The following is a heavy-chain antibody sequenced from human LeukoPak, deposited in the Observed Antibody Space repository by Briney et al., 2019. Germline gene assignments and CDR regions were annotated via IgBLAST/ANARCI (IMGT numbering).Heavy chain of an antibody. CDR3: ARSGRYFETQ. Sequence: KASETLSLTCAAYSGSFSGYYWSWIRQPPGKGLEWIGEIKYSGSTTYNPSLKSRVTISVDTSKKQFSLKMTSVADADTAVYYRARSGRYFETQWGQGTLVTVSS. CDR1: SGSFSGYY. J-gene: IGHJ4*02. CDR2: IKYSGST. V-gene: IGHV4-34*01. D-gene: IGHD3-9*01.